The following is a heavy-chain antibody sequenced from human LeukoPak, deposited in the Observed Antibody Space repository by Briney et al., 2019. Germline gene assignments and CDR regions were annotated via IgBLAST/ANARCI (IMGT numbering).Heavy chain of an antibody. V-gene: IGHV4-39*01. CDR3: ASRVTTVDY. D-gene: IGHD4-17*01. CDR2: IYYSGIT. CDR1: GGSISSSSYY. Sequence: SETLSLTCTVSGGSISSSSYYWGWIRLPPGKGLEWFGSIYYSGITYYNPSLKSRVTISVDTSKNQFSLKLSSVTAADTAVYYCASRVTTVDYWGQGTLVTVSS. J-gene: IGHJ4*02.